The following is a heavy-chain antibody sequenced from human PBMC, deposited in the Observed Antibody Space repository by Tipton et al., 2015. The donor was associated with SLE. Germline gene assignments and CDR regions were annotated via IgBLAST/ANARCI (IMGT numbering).Heavy chain of an antibody. V-gene: IGHV4-34*01. D-gene: IGHD6-13*01. J-gene: IGHJ3*02. CDR3: ASGSSSWYGGFDI. Sequence: TLSLTCAVYGGSFSGYYWSWIRQPPGKGLGWIGEINHSGSTNYNPSLKSRVTISIETSKNQFSLKLTSVTAADTAVYYCASGSSSWYGGFDIWGQGTMVTVSS. CDR2: INHSGST. CDR1: GGSFSGYY.